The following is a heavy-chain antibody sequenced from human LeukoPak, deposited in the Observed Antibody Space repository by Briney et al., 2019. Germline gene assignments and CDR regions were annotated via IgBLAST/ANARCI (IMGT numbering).Heavy chain of an antibody. CDR1: GFTFTSYA. V-gene: IGHV3-23*01. D-gene: IGHD3-3*01. CDR3: AKDEAYYDFWSSGRFYYYMDV. J-gene: IGHJ6*03. Sequence: GGSLRLSCATSGFTFTSYAMNWVRQAPGKGLEWVSALSGSGDTTYYADSVKGRFTISRDNSKNTLYLQMHSLRAEDTAVYYCAKDEAYYDFWSSGRFYYYMDVWGKGTTVTVSS. CDR2: LSGSGDTT.